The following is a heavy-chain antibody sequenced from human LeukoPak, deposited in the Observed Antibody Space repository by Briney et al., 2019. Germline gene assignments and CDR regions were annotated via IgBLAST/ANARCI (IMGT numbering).Heavy chain of an antibody. CDR1: GFTFSSYG. CDR2: VSYDGSNK. Sequence: PGGSLRLSCAASGFTFSSYGMHWVRQAPGKGLEWVAVVSYDGSNKYYADSVKGRFTISRDNSKNTLYLQMNSLRAEDTAVYYCAKDNLVGATRHYYFDYWGQGTLVTVSS. V-gene: IGHV3-30*18. CDR3: AKDNLVGATRHYYFDY. J-gene: IGHJ4*02. D-gene: IGHD1-26*01.